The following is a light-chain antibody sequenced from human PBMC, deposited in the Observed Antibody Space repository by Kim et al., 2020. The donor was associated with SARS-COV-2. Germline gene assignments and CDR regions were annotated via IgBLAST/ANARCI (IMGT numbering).Light chain of an antibody. CDR2: DVS. CDR1: SSDVGSYNY. CDR3: SSYTSSSTRV. J-gene: IGLJ3*02. Sequence: GQSITISCPGTSSDVGSYNYVSWYQQHPDKSPKLMIYDVSNRPSVVSNRFSGSKSGNTASLTISGLQAEDEADYYCSSYTSSSTRVFGGGTKLTFL. V-gene: IGLV2-14*03.